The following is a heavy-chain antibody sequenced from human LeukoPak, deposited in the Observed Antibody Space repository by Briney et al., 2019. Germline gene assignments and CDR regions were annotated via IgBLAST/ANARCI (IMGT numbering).Heavy chain of an antibody. V-gene: IGHV3-11*06. Sequence: PGGSLRLSCADSGFTFSDYYMNWIRQAPGKGLEWVSYITSSSYTNYADSVKGRFTISRDNAKNSLYLQMNSLRPEDTAVYYCARDAGGYYPDYWGQGTLVTVSS. CDR3: ARDAGGYYPDY. CDR2: ITSSSYT. D-gene: IGHD3-22*01. J-gene: IGHJ4*02. CDR1: GFTFSDYY.